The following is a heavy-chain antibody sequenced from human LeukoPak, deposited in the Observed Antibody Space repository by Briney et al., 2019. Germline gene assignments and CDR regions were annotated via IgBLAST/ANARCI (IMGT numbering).Heavy chain of an antibody. CDR2: VYYSGST. J-gene: IGHJ3*02. V-gene: IGHV4-59*01. CDR1: GXSISSYY. D-gene: IGHD4-23*01. CDR3: ARDGSPDYGGTQRGDAFDI. Sequence: PSETLSLTCTVSGXSISSYYWSWIRQPPGKGLEWIGYVYYSGSTNYNPSLKSRVTIPVDTSKKQFSLKLGSVTAADTAVYYCARDGSPDYGGTQRGDAFDIWGQGTMVTVSS.